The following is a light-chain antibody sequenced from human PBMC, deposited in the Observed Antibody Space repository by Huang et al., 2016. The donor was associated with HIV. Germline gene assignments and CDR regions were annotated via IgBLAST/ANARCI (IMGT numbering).Light chain of an antibody. CDR2: GAS. V-gene: IGKV3-20*01. J-gene: IGKJ5*01. CDR1: QNINSAY. Sequence: EIVLTQSPGTLSLSPGERATLSCRASQNINSAYLAWYQQKPGQAPSLLIYGASNRATGVPDFTLTINRLEPYDFAVFYCQQYDTSPLTFGQGTRLEIK. CDR3: QQYDTSPLT.